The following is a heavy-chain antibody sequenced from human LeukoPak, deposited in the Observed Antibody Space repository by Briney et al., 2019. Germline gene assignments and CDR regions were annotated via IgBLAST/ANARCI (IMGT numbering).Heavy chain of an antibody. V-gene: IGHV4-4*02. CDR1: GGSISSSNW. CDR3: ARQPYVVVTATHYGMDV. D-gene: IGHD2-21*02. Sequence: SGTPSLTCAVSGGSISSSNWWSWVRQPPGKGLEWIGEIYHSGSTNYNPSLKSRVTISVDKSKNQFSLKLSSVTAADTAVYYCARQPYVVVTATHYGMDVWGQGTTVTVSS. CDR2: IYHSGST. J-gene: IGHJ6*02.